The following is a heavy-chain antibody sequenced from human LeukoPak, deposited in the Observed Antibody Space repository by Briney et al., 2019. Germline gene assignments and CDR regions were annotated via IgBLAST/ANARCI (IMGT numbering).Heavy chain of an antibody. D-gene: IGHD3-16*01. CDR2: IKSSNT. Sequence: SETLSLTCTVSGGSISSDRFYWTWVRQPAGKRPEWIGRIKSSNTNYNPSLKSRVNISVDTSTNQFSLKLSSLTAADTAVYCCARVPDWTYVPDYWGQGTLVTVSS. J-gene: IGHJ4*02. V-gene: IGHV4-61*02. CDR1: GGSISSDRFY. CDR3: ARVPDWTYVPDY.